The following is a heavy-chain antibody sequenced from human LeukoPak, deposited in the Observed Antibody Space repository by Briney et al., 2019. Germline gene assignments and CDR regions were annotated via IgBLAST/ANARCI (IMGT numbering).Heavy chain of an antibody. CDR3: ARGALPGYSSSWWEYNWFDP. Sequence: SQTLPLTCTVSGGSISSGSYYWSWIRQPAGKGLEWIGRIYTSGSTNYNPSLKSRVTISVDTSKNQFSLKLSSVTAADTAVYYCARGALPGYSSSWWEYNWFDPWGQGTLVTVSS. J-gene: IGHJ5*02. CDR1: GGSISSGSYY. V-gene: IGHV4-61*02. CDR2: IYTSGST. D-gene: IGHD6-13*01.